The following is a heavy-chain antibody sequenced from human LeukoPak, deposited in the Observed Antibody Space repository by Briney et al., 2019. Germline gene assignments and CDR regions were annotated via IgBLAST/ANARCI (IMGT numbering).Heavy chain of an antibody. V-gene: IGHV4-4*02. D-gene: IGHD3-22*01. Sequence: SETLSLTCAVSGGSISSSNWWSWVRQPPGKGLEWIGEIYHSGSTNYNPSLKSRVTISVDRSKNQFSLKLSSVTAADTAVYYCARGATNYYDSSGYYYDWYFDLWGRGTLVTVSS. CDR3: ARGATNYYDSSGYYYDWYFDL. J-gene: IGHJ2*01. CDR1: GGSISSSNW. CDR2: IYHSGST.